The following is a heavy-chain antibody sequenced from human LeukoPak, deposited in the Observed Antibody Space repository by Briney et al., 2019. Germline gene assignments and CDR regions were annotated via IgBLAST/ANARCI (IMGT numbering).Heavy chain of an antibody. V-gene: IGHV3-11*04. D-gene: IGHD3-16*02. CDR1: GFTFSDYC. Sequence: GGSLRLSCAASGFTFSDYCMSWIRQAPGKGLEWVSYISSSGSTIYYADSVKGRFTISRDNAKNSLYLQMNSLRAEDTAVYYCARAVYVWGSYRYTGQFDYWGQGTLVTVSS. CDR3: ARAVYVWGSYRYTGQFDY. CDR2: ISSSGSTI. J-gene: IGHJ4*02.